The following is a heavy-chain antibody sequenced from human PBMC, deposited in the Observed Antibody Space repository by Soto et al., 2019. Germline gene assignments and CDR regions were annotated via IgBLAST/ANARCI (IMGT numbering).Heavy chain of an antibody. V-gene: IGHV4-59*01. Sequence: SETLSLTCTVSGGSISSYYWSWIRQPPGKGPEWIGYIYYSGSTNYNPSLKSRVTISVDTSKNQFSLKLSSVTAADTAVYYCASLGRIFGVVTPGSYYMDVWGKGTTVTVSS. CDR1: GGSISSYY. CDR2: IYYSGST. CDR3: ASLGRIFGVVTPGSYYMDV. D-gene: IGHD3-3*01. J-gene: IGHJ6*03.